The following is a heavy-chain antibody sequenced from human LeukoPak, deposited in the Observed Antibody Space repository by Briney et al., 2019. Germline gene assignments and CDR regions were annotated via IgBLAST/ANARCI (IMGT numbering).Heavy chain of an antibody. CDR2: IYHSGST. V-gene: IGHV4-38-2*01. CDR1: GYSISSGYY. D-gene: IGHD2-2*01. J-gene: IGHJ3*02. CDR3: ARYPASIIIGAFDI. Sequence: SETLSLTCAVSGYSISSGYYWGWIRQPPGKGLEWIGSIYHSGSTYYNPSLKSRVTISVDTSKNQFSLKLSSVTAADTAVYYCARYPASIIIGAFDIWGQGTMVTVSS.